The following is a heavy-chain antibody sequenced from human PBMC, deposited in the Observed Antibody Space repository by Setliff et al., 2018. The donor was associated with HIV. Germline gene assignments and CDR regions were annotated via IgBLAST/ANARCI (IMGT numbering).Heavy chain of an antibody. CDR3: ARGTTPLGWFDP. D-gene: IGHD2-2*01. V-gene: IGHV1-18*01. CDR1: GYSFTSYG. Sequence: WASVKVSCKASGYSFTSYGVSWVRQAPGQGLEWMGWISAYNVNTNYAQKLQGRVTMTTDTSTSTAYMGLRSLRSDDTAVYYCARGTTPLGWFDPWGQGTLVTVSS. J-gene: IGHJ5*02. CDR2: ISAYNVNT.